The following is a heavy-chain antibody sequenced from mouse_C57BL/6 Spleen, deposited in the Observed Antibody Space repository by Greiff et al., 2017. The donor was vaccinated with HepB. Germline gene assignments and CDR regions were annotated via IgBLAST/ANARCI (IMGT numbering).Heavy chain of an antibody. Sequence: QVQLQQPGAELVRPGSSVKLSCKASGYTFTSYWLHWVKQRPIQGLEWIGNIDPSDSETNYNQKFKDKATLTVDKSSSTAYMQLSSLTSEDSAVYYCARLGSSFYYFDYWGQGTTLTVSS. J-gene: IGHJ2*01. V-gene: IGHV1-52*01. CDR3: ARLGSSFYYFDY. D-gene: IGHD1-1*01. CDR1: GYTFTSYW. CDR2: IDPSDSET.